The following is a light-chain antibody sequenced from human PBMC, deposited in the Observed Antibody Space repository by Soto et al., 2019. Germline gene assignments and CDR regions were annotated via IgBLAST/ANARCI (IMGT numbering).Light chain of an antibody. CDR3: CSYAGSNNYV. V-gene: IGLV2-8*01. CDR2: EVS. CDR1: SSDVGGYNF. J-gene: IGLJ1*01. Sequence: LTQPPSASGSPGQSVTISCTGTSSDVGGYNFVSWYQQHPGKAPKLMIYEVSKRPSGVPDRFSGSKSGNTASLTVSGLQAEDEANYYCCSYAGSNNYVFGTGTNVTVL.